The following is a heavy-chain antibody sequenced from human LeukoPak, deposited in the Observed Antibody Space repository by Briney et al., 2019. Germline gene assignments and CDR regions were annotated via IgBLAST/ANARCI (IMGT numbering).Heavy chain of an antibody. CDR1: GFTFSSYG. J-gene: IGHJ4*02. V-gene: IGHV3-30*03. D-gene: IGHD5-18*01. CDR2: ISYDGSNK. Sequence: HPGGSLRLSCAASGFTFSSYGMHWVRQAPGKGLEWVAVISYDGSNKYYADSVKGRFTISRDNSKNTLYLQMNSLRAEDTAVYYCARGVDTAMVTGFDYWGQGTLVTVSS. CDR3: ARGVDTAMVTGFDY.